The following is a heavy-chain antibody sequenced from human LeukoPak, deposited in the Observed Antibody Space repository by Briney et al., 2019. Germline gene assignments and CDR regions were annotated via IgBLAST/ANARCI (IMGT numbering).Heavy chain of an antibody. V-gene: IGHV1-46*01. CDR2: INPSGGST. J-gene: IGHJ4*02. D-gene: IGHD5-12*01. Sequence: ASVKVSCKASGYTFTSYYMHWVRQAPGQGLEWMGIINPSGGSTSYAQKFQGRVTMTRDTSTSTVYMELSSLRSEGTAVYYCARDLLGYSGYDGGPFDYWGQGTLVTVSS. CDR1: GYTFTSYY. CDR3: ARDLLGYSGYDGGPFDY.